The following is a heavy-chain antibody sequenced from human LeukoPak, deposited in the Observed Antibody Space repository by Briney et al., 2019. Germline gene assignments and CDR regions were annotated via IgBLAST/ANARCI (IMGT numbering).Heavy chain of an antibody. Sequence: VASVKVSCKASGYTFTSYGISWVRQAPGQGLEWMGWISAYNGNTNYAQKLQGRVTMTTDTSTSTAYMELRSLRSDDTAVYYCARDSPTVTGRVNVYWGQGTLVTVSS. CDR1: GYTFTSYG. CDR2: ISAYNGNT. D-gene: IGHD4-11*01. J-gene: IGHJ4*02. CDR3: ARDSPTVTGRVNVY. V-gene: IGHV1-18*01.